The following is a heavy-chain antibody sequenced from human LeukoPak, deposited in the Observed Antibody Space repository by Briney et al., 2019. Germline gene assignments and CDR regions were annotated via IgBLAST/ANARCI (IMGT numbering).Heavy chain of an antibody. CDR2: IYSGGST. CDR1: GFTVSSNY. Sequence: GGSLRLSCAASGFTVSSNYMSWVRQAPGKGLEWVSVIYSGGSTYYADSVKGRFTISRDNSKNSLYLQMNSLRAEDTAVYYCARDRHPDSSGWYVSRYWGQGTLVTVSS. D-gene: IGHD6-19*01. J-gene: IGHJ4*02. CDR3: ARDRHPDSSGWYVSRY. V-gene: IGHV3-66*01.